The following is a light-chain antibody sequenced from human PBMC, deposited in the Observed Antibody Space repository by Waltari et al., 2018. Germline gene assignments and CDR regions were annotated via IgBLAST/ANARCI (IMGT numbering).Light chain of an antibody. J-gene: IGKJ5*01. CDR3: QQRSNWPPSIT. V-gene: IGKV3-11*01. CDR2: DAS. CDR1: QSFSSY. Sequence: EIVLTQSPATLSLSPGERATLSSRASQSFSSYLACYQQKPGQAPRLLIYDASNRATGIPARFSGSGSGTDFTLTISSLEPEDFAVYYCQQRSNWPPSITFGQGTRLEIK.